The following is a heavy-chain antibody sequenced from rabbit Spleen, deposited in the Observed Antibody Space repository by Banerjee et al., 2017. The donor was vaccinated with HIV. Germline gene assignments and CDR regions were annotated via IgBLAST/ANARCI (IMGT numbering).Heavy chain of an antibody. CDR3: TCDDGMGHYIDGYFNL. CDR2: IYTSNGNN. D-gene: IGHD1-1*01. CDR1: GFSFSNNYD. J-gene: IGHJ4*01. V-gene: IGHV1S45*01. Sequence: QEQLVESGGDLVKPEASLTLICTASGFSFSNNYDMSWVRQAPGKGLEWIGFIYTSNGNNNYACWGKGRCTIPKTKSSTVTVKLTRLRPTDTATDICTCDDGMGHYIDGYFNLWGQGTLVTVS.